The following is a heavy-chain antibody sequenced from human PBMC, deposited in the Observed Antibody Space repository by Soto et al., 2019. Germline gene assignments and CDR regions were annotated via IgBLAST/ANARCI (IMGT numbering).Heavy chain of an antibody. D-gene: IGHD2-15*01. CDR1: GFTFSSYG. CDR3: ARPPSCSGGSCYLYYFDY. J-gene: IGHJ4*02. CDR2: IWYDGSNK. V-gene: IGHV3-33*01. Sequence: QVQLVESGGGVVQPGRSLRLSCAASGFTFSSYGMHWVRQAPGKGLEWVAVIWYDGSNKYYADSVKGRFTISRDNSKNTLYLQMNSPRAEDTAVYYCARPPSCSGGSCYLYYFDYWGQGTLVTVSS.